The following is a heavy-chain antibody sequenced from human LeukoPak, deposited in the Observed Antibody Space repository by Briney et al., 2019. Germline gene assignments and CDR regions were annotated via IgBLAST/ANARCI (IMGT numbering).Heavy chain of an antibody. CDR1: GFTFTSYG. D-gene: IGHD4-11*01. Sequence: GKSLRLSCAASGFTFTSYGMHWVRQAPGKGLEWVAVIWSDGTNKYYADSVKGRFAISRDDSKTMVYLQMNSLRVEDTAVYYCAKDIERGFDYTNSLDYWGQGTLVTVSS. CDR2: IWSDGTNK. V-gene: IGHV3-33*06. J-gene: IGHJ4*02. CDR3: AKDIERGFDYTNSLDY.